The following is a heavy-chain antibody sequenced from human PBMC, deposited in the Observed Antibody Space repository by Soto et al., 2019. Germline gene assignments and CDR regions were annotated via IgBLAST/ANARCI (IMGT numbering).Heavy chain of an antibody. CDR2: IMPIFRTP. D-gene: IGHD1-7*01. CDR3: AIETDRLQLGGNYHYILDV. J-gene: IGHJ6*02. CDR1: GGTFSNSA. V-gene: IGHV1-69*12. Sequence: QVHLEQSGAEVMKPGSSVKVSCKASGGTFSNSAISWLRQSPGQGLEWMGGIMPIFRTPDYAQKFQGRVTITADEYTSTAYMEWSGLRSDDTAVYYCAIETDRLQLGGNYHYILDVWGQGTTVTVSS.